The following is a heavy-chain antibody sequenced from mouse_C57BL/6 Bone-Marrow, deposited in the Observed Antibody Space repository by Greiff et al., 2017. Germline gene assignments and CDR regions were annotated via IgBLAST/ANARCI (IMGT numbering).Heavy chain of an antibody. CDR2: IYPGSGNT. D-gene: IGHD2-4*01. CDR1: GYTFTDYY. J-gene: IGHJ4*01. Sequence: QVQLQQSGAELVRPGASVKLSCKASGYTFTDYYINWVKQRPGQGLEWIARIYPGSGNTYYNEKFKGKATLTAEKSSRTAYMQLSSLTSEDSAVYFCARRVYYDYDERVYYYAMDYWGQGTSVTVSS. V-gene: IGHV1-76*01. CDR3: ARRVYYDYDERVYYYAMDY.